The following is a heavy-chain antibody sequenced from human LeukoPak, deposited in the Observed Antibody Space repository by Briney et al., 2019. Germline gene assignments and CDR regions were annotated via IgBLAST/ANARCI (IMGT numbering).Heavy chain of an antibody. Sequence: GGSLRLSCAASGFTFSSYSMNWVRPAPGKGLEWVSSISSSSSYIYYADSVKGRFTISRDNAKNSLYLQMNSLRAEDTAVYYCARDREGTIFDYRGQGTLVTVSS. CDR3: ARDREGTIFDY. J-gene: IGHJ4*02. D-gene: IGHD3-3*01. V-gene: IGHV3-21*01. CDR1: GFTFSSYS. CDR2: ISSSSSYI.